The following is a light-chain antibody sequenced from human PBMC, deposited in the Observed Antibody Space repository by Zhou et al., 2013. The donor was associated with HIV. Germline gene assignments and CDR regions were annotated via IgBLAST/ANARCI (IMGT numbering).Light chain of an antibody. Sequence: ERVMTQSPATLSVSPGERATLSCRASQSVSSNLAWYQQKPGQAPRLLIYSASTRATGIPARFSGSGSGTEFTLTISNMLSEDFAVYYCQQYNNWQYTFGQGTKLEIK. V-gene: IGKV3-15*01. CDR2: SAS. CDR3: QQYNNWQYT. CDR1: QSVSSN. J-gene: IGKJ2*01.